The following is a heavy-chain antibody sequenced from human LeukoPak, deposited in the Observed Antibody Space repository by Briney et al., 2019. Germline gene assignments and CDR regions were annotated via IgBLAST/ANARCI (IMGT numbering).Heavy chain of an antibody. CDR1: GGSISSGGYY. Sequence: SETLSLTCTVSGGSISSGGYYWSWIRQHPGKGLEWIGYIYYSGSTYYNPSLKSRVTMSVDTSKNQFSLKLSSVTAADTAVYYCARDTYYYDSSGKNHWFDPWGQGTLVTVSS. D-gene: IGHD3-22*01. CDR3: ARDTYYYDSSGKNHWFDP. CDR2: IYYSGST. J-gene: IGHJ5*02. V-gene: IGHV4-31*03.